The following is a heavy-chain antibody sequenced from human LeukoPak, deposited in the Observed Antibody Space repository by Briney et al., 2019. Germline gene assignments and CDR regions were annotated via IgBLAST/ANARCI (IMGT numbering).Heavy chain of an antibody. D-gene: IGHD4-17*01. Sequence: SQTLSLTCTVSGYSISSGYYWGWIRQPPGKGLEWIGSIYHSGSTYYNPSLKSRVTISVDTSKNQFSLKLSSVTAADTAVYYCARDLMTTVTKDYYYGMDVWGQGTTVTVSS. CDR1: GYSISSGYY. J-gene: IGHJ6*02. CDR2: IYHSGST. V-gene: IGHV4-38-2*02. CDR3: ARDLMTTVTKDYYYGMDV.